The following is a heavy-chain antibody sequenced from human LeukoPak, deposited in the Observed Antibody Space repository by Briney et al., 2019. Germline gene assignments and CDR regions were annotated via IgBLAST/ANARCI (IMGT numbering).Heavy chain of an antibody. CDR2: ISNDGANK. D-gene: IGHD2-2*01. CDR1: GFPFSSYG. J-gene: IGHJ6*02. V-gene: IGHV3-30*18. Sequence: PGRSLRLSCAASGFPFSSYGMRWVRQAPGKGLEWVSYISNDGANKYYADSVKGRFTISRDNSKDTLYMQMNSLRGDDTGMYFCAKDSSTSNYYYGLDVWGQGTTVTVSS. CDR3: AKDSSTSNYYYGLDV.